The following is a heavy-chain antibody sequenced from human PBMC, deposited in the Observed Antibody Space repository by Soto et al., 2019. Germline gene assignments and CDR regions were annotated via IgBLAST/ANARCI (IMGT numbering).Heavy chain of an antibody. V-gene: IGHV4-30-2*01. CDR3: ARGEVVALGY. CDR2: IYHSGST. J-gene: IGHJ4*02. CDR1: GCSISSGGYS. Sequence: SETLSLTCAFSGCSISSGGYSWSWIRQPPGKGLEWIGYIYHSGSTYYNPSLKSRVTISVDRSKNQFSLKLSSVTAADTAMYYCARGEVVALGYWGQGTLVTV. D-gene: IGHD2-15*01.